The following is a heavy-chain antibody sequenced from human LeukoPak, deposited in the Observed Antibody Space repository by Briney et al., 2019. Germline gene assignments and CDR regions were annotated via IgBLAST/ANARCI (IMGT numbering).Heavy chain of an antibody. V-gene: IGHV3-13*01. CDR3: ARGSIPYGMDV. CDR1: GFTFSSYD. Sequence: SGGSLRLSCAASGFTFSSYDMHWVRHATGKGLEWVSAIGTAGDTYYPGSVKGRFTISRENAKNSLYLQMNSLRAGDTAVYYCARGSIPYGMDVWGQGTTVTVSS. D-gene: IGHD6-6*01. CDR2: IGTAGDT. J-gene: IGHJ6*02.